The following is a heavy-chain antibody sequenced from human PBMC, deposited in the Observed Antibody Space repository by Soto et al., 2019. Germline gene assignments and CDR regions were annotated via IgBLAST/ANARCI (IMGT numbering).Heavy chain of an antibody. D-gene: IGHD1-7*01. J-gene: IGHJ4*02. CDR2: ISSSSSYI. CDR3: ARELELQTFDY. V-gene: IGHV3-21*01. CDR1: GFTCSSYS. Sequence: EVQLVESGGGLVKPGGSLRLSCAASGFTCSSYSMNWVRQAPGKGLEWVSSISSSSSYIYYADSVKGRFTISRDNAKNSLYLQMNSLSAEDTAVYYCARELELQTFDYWGQGTLVTVSS.